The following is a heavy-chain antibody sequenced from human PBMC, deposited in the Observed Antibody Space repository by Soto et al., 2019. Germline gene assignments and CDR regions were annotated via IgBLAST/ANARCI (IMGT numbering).Heavy chain of an antibody. D-gene: IGHD2-15*01. V-gene: IGHV1-46*01. CDR2: INPSGGST. CDR3: ARARATYSGFDY. J-gene: IGHJ4*02. Sequence: APGQGLEWMGIINPSGGSTTYAQKFQGRVTMSRDTSTSTVYMELSSLRSEDTAVYYCARARATYSGFDYWGQGTPVTVSS.